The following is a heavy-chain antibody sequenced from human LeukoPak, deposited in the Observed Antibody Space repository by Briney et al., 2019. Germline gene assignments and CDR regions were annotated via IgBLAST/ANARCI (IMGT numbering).Heavy chain of an antibody. CDR2: INTNTGNP. J-gene: IGHJ5*02. CDR1: GYSFILYG. V-gene: IGHV7-4-1*02. Sequence: GASVKVSCKTSGYSFILYGISWVRQAPGQGLEWMGWINTNTGNPTYAQGFTGRFVFSLDTSVSTAYLQISSLKAEDTAVYYCARDYRGSSGWPRFDPWGQGTLVTVSS. D-gene: IGHD6-19*01. CDR3: ARDYRGSSGWPRFDP.